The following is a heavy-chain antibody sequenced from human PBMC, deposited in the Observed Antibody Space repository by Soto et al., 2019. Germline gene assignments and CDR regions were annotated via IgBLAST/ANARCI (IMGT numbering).Heavy chain of an antibody. V-gene: IGHV3-23*01. D-gene: IGHD3-10*01. CDR2: ISGSGGST. CDR1: GFTFSSYA. Sequence: GGSLRLSCAASGFTFSSYAMSWVRQAPGKGLEWVSAISGSGGSTYYADSVKGRFTISRDSSKNTLYLQMNSLRAEDTAVYYCAKDKGLLWFGELTYNWFDPWGQGTLVTVSS. J-gene: IGHJ5*02. CDR3: AKDKGLLWFGELTYNWFDP.